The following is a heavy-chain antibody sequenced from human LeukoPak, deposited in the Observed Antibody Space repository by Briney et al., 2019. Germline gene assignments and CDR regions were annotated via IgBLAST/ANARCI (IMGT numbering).Heavy chain of an antibody. Sequence: ASVKVSCKASGYTFTSYDINWVRQATGQGLEWMGWMNPNSGNTGYAQKFQGRVTMTRNTSISTAYMELSSLRSEDTAVYYCARASTPLDPYYYYYYMDVWGKGTTVTVSS. V-gene: IGHV1-8*01. CDR3: ARASTPLDPYYYYYYMDV. CDR1: GYTFTSYD. CDR2: MNPNSGNT. J-gene: IGHJ6*03.